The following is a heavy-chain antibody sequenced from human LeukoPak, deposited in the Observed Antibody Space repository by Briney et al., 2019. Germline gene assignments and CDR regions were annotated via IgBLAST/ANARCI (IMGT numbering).Heavy chain of an antibody. CDR1: GLNFCFYG. CDR3: ARDSGHFDAGSSYFDY. CDR2: IWYDGSNK. V-gene: IGHV3-33*08. Sequence: GGSVRLLRAASGLNFCFYGMLGVAAAPGRGGVWGAVIWYDGSNKYYADSAKSRFTISRDNSKNTLSLQMSSLRVEDTAVYYCARDSGHFDAGSSYFDYWGQGTLVTVSS. J-gene: IGHJ4*02. D-gene: IGHD3-10*01.